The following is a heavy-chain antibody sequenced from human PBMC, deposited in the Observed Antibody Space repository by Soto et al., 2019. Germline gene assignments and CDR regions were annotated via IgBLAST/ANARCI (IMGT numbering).Heavy chain of an antibody. CDR2: ISSSSSYI. Sequence: PGGSLRLSCAASGFTFSSYSMNWVRQAPGKGLEWVSSISSSSSYIYYADSVKGRFTISRDNAKNSLYLQMNSLRAEDTAVYYCARDNEKRYIVVVVAATLHYGMDVWGQGTTVTVSS. D-gene: IGHD2-15*01. V-gene: IGHV3-21*01. J-gene: IGHJ6*02. CDR1: GFTFSSYS. CDR3: ARDNEKRYIVVVVAATLHYGMDV.